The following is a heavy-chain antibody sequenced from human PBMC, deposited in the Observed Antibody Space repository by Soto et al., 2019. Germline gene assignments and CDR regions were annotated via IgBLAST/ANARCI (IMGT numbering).Heavy chain of an antibody. CDR3: AKAFYDILTGPYYYFDY. V-gene: IGHV3-23*01. CDR1: GFTFSSYA. CDR2: ISGSGGST. J-gene: IGHJ4*02. D-gene: IGHD3-9*01. Sequence: GGSLRLSCAASGFTFSSYAMSWVRQAPGKGLEWVSAISGSGGSTYYADSVKGRFTISRDNSKNTLYLQMNSLRAEDTAVYYCAKAFYDILTGPYYYFDYWGQGTLVTVSS.